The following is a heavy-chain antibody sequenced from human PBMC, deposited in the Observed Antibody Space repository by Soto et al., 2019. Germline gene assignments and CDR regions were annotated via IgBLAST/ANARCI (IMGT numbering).Heavy chain of an antibody. V-gene: IGHV1-69*06. CDR2: IIPIFGTA. CDR1: GGTFSSYA. J-gene: IGHJ6*02. Sequence: ASVKVSCKASGGTFSSYAISWVRQAPGQGLEWMGGIIPIFGTANYAQKFQGRVTTTADKSTSTAYMELSSLSSEDTAVYYCARVSPRGGYSGYDLDRPGHYYYGMDVWGQGTTVTVSS. CDR3: ARVSPRGGYSGYDLDRPGHYYYGMDV. D-gene: IGHD5-12*01.